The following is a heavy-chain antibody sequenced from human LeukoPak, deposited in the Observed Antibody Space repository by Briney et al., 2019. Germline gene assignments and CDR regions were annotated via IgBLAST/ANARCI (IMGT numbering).Heavy chain of an antibody. D-gene: IGHD5-12*01. CDR1: GFTFSSYA. V-gene: IGHV3-23*01. CDR3: ASSGYDYYYYGMDV. Sequence: SGGSLRLSCAASGFTFSSYAMSWVRQAPGKGLEWVSVISGSDGSTYYADSVKGRFTISRDNSKNTLYLQMNSLRAEDTAVYYCASSGYDYYYYGMDVWGQGTTVTVSS. CDR2: ISGSDGST. J-gene: IGHJ6*02.